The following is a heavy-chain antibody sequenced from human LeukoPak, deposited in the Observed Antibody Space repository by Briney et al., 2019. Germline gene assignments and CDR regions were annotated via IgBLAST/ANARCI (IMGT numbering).Heavy chain of an antibody. D-gene: IGHD6-19*01. J-gene: IGHJ4*02. Sequence: GGSLRLSCAASGFTFSGYWMSWVRQAPGKGLEWVANIKQDGSEKYYVDSVKGRFTISRDNAKNSLYLQMNSLRAEDTAVYYCARDRAVAGTNRDYFDYWGQGTLVTVSS. V-gene: IGHV3-7*01. CDR1: GFTFSGYW. CDR2: IKQDGSEK. CDR3: ARDRAVAGTNRDYFDY.